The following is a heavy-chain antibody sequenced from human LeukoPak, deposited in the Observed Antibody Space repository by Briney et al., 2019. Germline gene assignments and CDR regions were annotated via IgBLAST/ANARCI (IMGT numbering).Heavy chain of an antibody. CDR1: GGSFSGYY. J-gene: IGHJ6*02. CDR3: ARANSGSNYYYYGMDV. V-gene: IGHV4-34*01. CDR2: INHSGST. D-gene: IGHD1-26*01. Sequence: SETLSLTCAVYGGSFSGYYWSWIRQPPGKGLEWIGEINHSGSTNYNPSLKSRVTISVDTSKNQFSLKLSSVTAADTAVYYCARANSGSNYYYYGMDVWGQGTTVTVSS.